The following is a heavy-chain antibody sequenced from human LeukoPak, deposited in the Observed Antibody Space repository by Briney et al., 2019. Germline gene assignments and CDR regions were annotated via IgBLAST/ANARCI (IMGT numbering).Heavy chain of an antibody. J-gene: IGHJ4*02. Sequence: WGTLSLSCAASGFTFSSYSMNWVRQGPGQGLEWVSYISTSGSTISYADSVKGRFTISKATAKTSPYLRTTRLRAEDRAVYYWAVDPYYNGLGSYYTGSAYWGQGTPVTLSS. CDR1: GFTFSSYS. CDR3: AVDPYYNGLGSYYTGSAY. V-gene: IGHV3-48*01. D-gene: IGHD3-10*01. CDR2: ISTSGSTI.